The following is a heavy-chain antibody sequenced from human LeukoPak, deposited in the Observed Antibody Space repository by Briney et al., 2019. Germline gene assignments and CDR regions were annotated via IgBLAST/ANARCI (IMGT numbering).Heavy chain of an antibody. CDR1: GFTFSSYA. J-gene: IGHJ4*02. CDR2: ISYDGSNK. D-gene: IGHD2/OR15-2a*01. CDR3: AGEFYGHSPFDY. V-gene: IGHV3-30*04. Sequence: GRSLRLSCAASGFTFSSYAMHWVRQAPGKGLEWVAVISYDGSNKYYADSVKGRFTISRDNSKNTLYLQMNSLRAEDTAVYYCAGEFYGHSPFDYWGQGTLVTVSS.